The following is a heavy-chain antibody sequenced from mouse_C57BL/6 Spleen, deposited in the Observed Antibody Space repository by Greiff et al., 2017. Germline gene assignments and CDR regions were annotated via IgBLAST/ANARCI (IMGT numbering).Heavy chain of an antibody. J-gene: IGHJ1*03. CDR1: GYVFSSSW. CDR3: ARLPFTTVVATRYFDV. CDR2: IYPGDGDT. D-gene: IGHD1-1*01. V-gene: IGHV1-82*01. Sequence: QVQLQQSGPELVKPGASVKISCKASGYVFSSSWMNWVKQRPGKGLEWIGRIYPGDGDTNYNGKFKGKATLTADKSSSTAYMQLSSLTSEDSAVYFCARLPFTTVVATRYFDVWGTGTTVTVSS.